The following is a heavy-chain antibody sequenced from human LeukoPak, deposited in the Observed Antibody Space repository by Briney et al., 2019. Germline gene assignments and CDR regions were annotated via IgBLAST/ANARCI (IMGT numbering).Heavy chain of an antibody. CDR2: IRRKVYGATT. Sequence: GRSLRLSCTASGFTFGDYAMSWVRQAPGKGREWVGFIRRKVYGATTEYAASVKGRFTISRDDSKSIAYLQMNSLKTEDTAVYYCTRPRAPYYYYYVDVWGKGTTVTISS. V-gene: IGHV3-49*04. J-gene: IGHJ6*03. CDR3: TRPRAPYYYYYVDV. CDR1: GFTFGDYA.